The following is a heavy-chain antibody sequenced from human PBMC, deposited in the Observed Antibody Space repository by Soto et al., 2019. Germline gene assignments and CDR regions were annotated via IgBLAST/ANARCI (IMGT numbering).Heavy chain of an antibody. CDR2: ISGSGGST. J-gene: IGHJ4*02. Sequence: EVQLLESGGGLVQPWGSLRLSCAASGFTFSSYAMSWFRQAPGKVLEWVSAISGSGGSTYYADSVKGQFNISRDNAENTPYLQKNILRADDTAVYYCANEQQLVHIRSYYWVQGTLVTVSS. CDR1: GFTFSSYA. D-gene: IGHD6-6*01. CDR3: ANEQQLVHIRSYY. V-gene: IGHV3-23*01.